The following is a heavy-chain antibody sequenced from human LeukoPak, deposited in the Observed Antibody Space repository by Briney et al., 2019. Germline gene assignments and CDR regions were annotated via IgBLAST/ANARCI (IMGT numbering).Heavy chain of an antibody. CDR1: GFTFSIYS. D-gene: IGHD4/OR15-4a*01. CDR3: AREALTTAFDY. J-gene: IGHJ4*02. Sequence: GGSLRLSCAASGFTFSIYSMNWVRQAPGKGLEWVSSISGGGSYIYYADSVKGRFTISRDSAKSSLYLQMNSLRAEDTAVYYCAREALTTAFDYWGQGTLVTVSS. V-gene: IGHV3-21*01. CDR2: ISGGGSYI.